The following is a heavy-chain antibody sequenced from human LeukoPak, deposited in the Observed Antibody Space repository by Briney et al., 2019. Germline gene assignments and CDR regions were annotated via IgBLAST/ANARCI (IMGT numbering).Heavy chain of an antibody. D-gene: IGHD1-26*01. CDR3: ATVGAVGAAFDI. V-gene: IGHV1-8*02. CDR2: MNPNSGNT. Sequence: GASVKVSCKASGYTFTSYDINWVRQATGQGLEWMGWMNPNSGNTGYAQKFQGRVTMTEDTSTDTAYMELSSLRSEDTAVYYCATVGAVGAAFDIWGQGTMVTVSS. J-gene: IGHJ3*02. CDR1: GYTFTSYD.